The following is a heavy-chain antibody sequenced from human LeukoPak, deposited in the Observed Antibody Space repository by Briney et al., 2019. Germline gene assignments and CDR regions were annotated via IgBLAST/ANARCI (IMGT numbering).Heavy chain of an antibody. V-gene: IGHV4-39*01. J-gene: IGHJ4*02. CDR1: GGSISSSDSY. CDR3: AGHRYSNYVWRFFDY. D-gene: IGHD4-11*01. CDR2: MYYRGTS. Sequence: SETLSLTCSVSGGSISSSDSYWGWIRQPPGKGLEWIGSMYYRGTSYYKPSLKSRVTISVDTSKNQFSLILSSVTAADTAVFYCAGHRYSNYVWRFFDYWGQVILVTVSS.